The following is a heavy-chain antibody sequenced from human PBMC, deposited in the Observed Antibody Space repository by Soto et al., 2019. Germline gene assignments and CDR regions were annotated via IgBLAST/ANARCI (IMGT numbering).Heavy chain of an antibody. D-gene: IGHD5-18*01. CDR2: ISSSGST. J-gene: IGHJ4*02. Sequence: SETLSLTCIVSGDSVSSDNYYWTWIRQPPGKGLEWIGYISSSGSTYYNPSLKGRVTISVDTSRNQFSLKLTSVTAADTAVYYCARDTRGYSRAFDDWGQGTLVTVCS. V-gene: IGHV4-61*01. CDR1: GDSVSSDNYY. CDR3: ARDTRGYSRAFDD.